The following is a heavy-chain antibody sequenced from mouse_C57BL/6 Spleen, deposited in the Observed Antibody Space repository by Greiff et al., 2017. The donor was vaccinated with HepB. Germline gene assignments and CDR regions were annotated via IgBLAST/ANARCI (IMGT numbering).Heavy chain of an antibody. D-gene: IGHD3-2*02. CDR2: IRNKANNHAT. V-gene: IGHV6-6*01. J-gene: IGHJ3*01. Sequence: EVMLVESGGGLVQPGGSMKLSCAASGFTFSDAWMDWVRQSPEKGLEWVAEIRNKANNHATYYAESVKGRFTISRDDSKSSVYLQMNSLRAEDTGIYYCTRRAAAQATLAYWGQGTLVTVSA. CDR3: TRRAAAQATLAY. CDR1: GFTFSDAW.